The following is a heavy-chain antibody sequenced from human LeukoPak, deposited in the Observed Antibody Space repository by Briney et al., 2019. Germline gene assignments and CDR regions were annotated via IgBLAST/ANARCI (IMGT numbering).Heavy chain of an antibody. CDR1: GFTFSRYW. Sequence: GGSLRLSCAASGFTFSRYWMTWVRQAPGKGLEWVANIKQDGSEKYYVDSVKGRFTISRDNAKNSLYLQMNSLRVEDTALYYCAKDRGGSSELGDAFDVWGQGTMVRVSS. J-gene: IGHJ3*01. D-gene: IGHD1-26*01. V-gene: IGHV3-7*03. CDR3: AKDRGGSSELGDAFDV. CDR2: IKQDGSEK.